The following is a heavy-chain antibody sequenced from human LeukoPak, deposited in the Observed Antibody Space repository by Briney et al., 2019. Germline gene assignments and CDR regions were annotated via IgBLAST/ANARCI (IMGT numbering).Heavy chain of an antibody. J-gene: IGHJ4*02. Sequence: WGSLRLSCAASGLNFSSYGMHWVRQAPGKGLEWVAFIRYDGNNKYYADSVKGRFTISRDNSKNTLYVQMNSLRAEDTAVYYCAKDRGWELKLFDYWGQGTLVTVSS. D-gene: IGHD1-26*01. V-gene: IGHV3-30*02. CDR1: GLNFSSYG. CDR3: AKDRGWELKLFDY. CDR2: IRYDGNNK.